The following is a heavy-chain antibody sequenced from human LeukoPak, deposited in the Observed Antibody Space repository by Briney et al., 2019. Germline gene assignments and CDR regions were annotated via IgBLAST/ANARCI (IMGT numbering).Heavy chain of an antibody. J-gene: IGHJ5*02. V-gene: IGHV4-59*01. D-gene: IGHD3-10*01. CDR1: GGSISPYY. CDR3: AREGRSRGWFDP. CDR2: IYYNGNT. Sequence: SETLSLTCTVSGGSISPYYRTWIWQPPGKGLEWIGYIYYNGNTNYNPSLKSRVTISVDTSKNQFSLKLSSVTAADTAVYYCAREGRSRGWFDPWGQGTLVTVSS.